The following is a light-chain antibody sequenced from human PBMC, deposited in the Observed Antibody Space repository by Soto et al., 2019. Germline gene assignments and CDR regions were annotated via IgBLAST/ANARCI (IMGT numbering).Light chain of an antibody. CDR2: EVS. CDR3: NSYTASTTLL. CDR1: SSDVGGYKY. J-gene: IGLJ2*01. V-gene: IGLV2-14*01. Sequence: QSALTQPASVSGSPGQSITISCTGTSSDVGGYKYDSWYQQHPDKAPKLIIFEVSNRPSGISSRFSGSKSGNTASLTISGLQAEDEADYYCNSYTASTTLLFGGRTKLTVL.